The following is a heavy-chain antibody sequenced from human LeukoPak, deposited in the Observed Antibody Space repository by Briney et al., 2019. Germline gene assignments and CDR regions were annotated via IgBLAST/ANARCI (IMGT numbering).Heavy chain of an antibody. CDR3: ARDGAYSWFDP. CDR2: IHYTGST. CDR1: GGSISSSTYY. V-gene: IGHV4-39*07. J-gene: IGHJ5*02. D-gene: IGHD2-15*01. Sequence: PSETLSLTCTVSGGSISSSTYYWGWIRQPPGRGLEWIGSIHYTGSTYYNPALKSRVTMSLDTSKNQFSLRFNSVTAADTAVYFCARDGAYSWFDPWGQGTLATVSS.